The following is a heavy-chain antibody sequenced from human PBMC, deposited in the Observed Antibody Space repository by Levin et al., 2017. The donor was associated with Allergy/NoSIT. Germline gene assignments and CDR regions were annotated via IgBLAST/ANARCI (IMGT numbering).Heavy chain of an antibody. Sequence: SETLSLTCTVSGGSISSGGYYWSWIRQHPGKGLEWIGYIYYSGSTYYNPSLKSRVTISVDTSKNQFSLKLSSVTAADTAVYYCQGYDSSGYYSSDYWGQGTLVTVSS. D-gene: IGHD3-22*01. CDR1: GGSISSGGYY. CDR3: QGYDSSGYYSSDY. V-gene: IGHV4-31*03. J-gene: IGHJ4*02. CDR2: IYYSGST.